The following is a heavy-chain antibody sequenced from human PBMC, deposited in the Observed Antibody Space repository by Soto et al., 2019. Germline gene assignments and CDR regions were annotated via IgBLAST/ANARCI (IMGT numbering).Heavy chain of an antibody. Sequence: QVQLQESGPGLVKPSQTLSLTCTVSGGSISSGDYYWSWIRQPPGKGLEWIGYIYYSGSTYYNPSLKSRVTISVDTSKNQFSLKLSSVTAADTAVYYCASSGYSGYAYYYYGMDVWGQGTTVTVSS. CDR2: IYYSGST. J-gene: IGHJ6*02. CDR1: GGSISSGDYY. V-gene: IGHV4-30-4*01. CDR3: ASSGYSGYAYYYYGMDV. D-gene: IGHD5-12*01.